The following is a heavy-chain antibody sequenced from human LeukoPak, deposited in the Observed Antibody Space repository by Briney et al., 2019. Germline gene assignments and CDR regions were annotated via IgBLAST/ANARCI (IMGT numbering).Heavy chain of an antibody. D-gene: IGHD2-2*01. V-gene: IGHV1-2*06. CDR1: GYNFPAYF. CDR3: VRVGFTTSWSNFDY. J-gene: IGHJ4*02. CDR2: INPNGGDT. Sequence: ASVKVSCKAAGYNFPAYFVHWVRQAPGQGLEWMGRINPNGGDTNYAQKFQGRVIMASDTSISTAYMELSSLISDDTAVYYRVRVGFTTSWSNFDYWGQGTLVTVSS.